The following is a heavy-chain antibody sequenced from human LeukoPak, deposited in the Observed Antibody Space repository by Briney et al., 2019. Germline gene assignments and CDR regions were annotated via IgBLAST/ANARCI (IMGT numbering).Heavy chain of an antibody. D-gene: IGHD3-10*01. CDR2: ISGGSATI. J-gene: IGHJ2*01. V-gene: IGHV3-11*01. CDR3: AREPYYYGSGSYTRYFDL. CDR1: GFTFSDYY. Sequence: GGSLRLSCAASGFTFSDYYMNWIRQAPGKGLEWIGYISGGSATINFADSLKGRFTISRDNTKNLVYLQMNSLRAEDTAVYYCAREPYYYGSGSYTRYFDLWGRGTLVTVSS.